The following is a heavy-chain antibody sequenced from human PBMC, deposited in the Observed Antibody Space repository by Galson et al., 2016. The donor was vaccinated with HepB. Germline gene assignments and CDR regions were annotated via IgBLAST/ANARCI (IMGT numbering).Heavy chain of an antibody. V-gene: IGHV3-48*01. D-gene: IGHD3-10*01. CDR1: GFTFRGSS. Sequence: SLRLSCAASGFTFRGSSMNWVRQAPGKGLEWISHITRDSSTRYYADSVKGRFTISRDNAKNSLDLQMNSLGAEDTAVYYCARGRDYAFDIWGQGTMVTVSA. CDR2: ITRDSSTR. CDR3: ARGRDYAFDI. J-gene: IGHJ3*02.